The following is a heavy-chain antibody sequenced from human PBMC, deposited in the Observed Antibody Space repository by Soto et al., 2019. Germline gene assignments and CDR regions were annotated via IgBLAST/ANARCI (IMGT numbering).Heavy chain of an antibody. J-gene: IGHJ4*02. CDR3: VRESCSSTNARGRGDY. Sequence: GGSLRLSCAASGFSFSTYAMNWVRQAPGKGLEWVSSISSTSSHIFYADSVKGRFTISRDNTMNSLFLQMNSLRAEDAAVYYCVRESCSSTNARGRGDYWGQGTLVTVSS. CDR2: ISSTSSHI. CDR1: GFSFSTYA. V-gene: IGHV3-21*01. D-gene: IGHD2-2*01.